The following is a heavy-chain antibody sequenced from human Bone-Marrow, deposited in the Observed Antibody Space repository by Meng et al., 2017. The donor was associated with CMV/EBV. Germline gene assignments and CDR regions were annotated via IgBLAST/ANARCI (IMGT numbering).Heavy chain of an antibody. CDR2: IYYSGST. CDR3: ARGEVGTNPDY. V-gene: IGHV4-61*01. J-gene: IGHJ4*02. Sequence: GSLRLSCTVSGGSVSSGSYYWSWIRQPPGKGLEWIGYIYYSGSTNYNPSLKSRVTISVDTSKNQFSLKLSSVTAADTAVYYCARGEVGTNPDYWGQGTLVTVSS. D-gene: IGHD1-14*01. CDR1: GGSVSSGSYY.